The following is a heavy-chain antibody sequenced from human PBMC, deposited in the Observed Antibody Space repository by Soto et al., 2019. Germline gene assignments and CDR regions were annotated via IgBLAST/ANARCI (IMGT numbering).Heavy chain of an antibody. Sequence: ETLSLTCTVSGGSISSYYWSWIRQPPGKGLEWIGYIYYSGSTNYNPSLKSRVTISVDTSKNQFSLKLSSVTAADTAVYYCARSYSSSSQYYYYYYGMDVWGQGTTVTVSS. CDR1: GGSISSYY. CDR3: ARSYSSSSQYYYYYYGMDV. V-gene: IGHV4-59*01. D-gene: IGHD6-6*01. J-gene: IGHJ6*02. CDR2: IYYSGST.